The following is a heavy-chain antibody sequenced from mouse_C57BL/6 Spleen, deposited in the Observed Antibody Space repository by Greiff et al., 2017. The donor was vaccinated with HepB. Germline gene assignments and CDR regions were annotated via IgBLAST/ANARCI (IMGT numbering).Heavy chain of an antibody. V-gene: IGHV5-17*01. CDR2: ISSGSSTI. Sequence: DVKLVESGGGLVKPGGSLKLSCAASGFTFSDYGMHWVRQAPEKGLEWVAYISSGSSTIYYADTVKGRFTISRDNAKNTLFLQMTSLRSEDTAMYYCARGLQNWGQGTTLTVSS. CDR3: ARGLQN. J-gene: IGHJ2*01. CDR1: GFTFSDYG.